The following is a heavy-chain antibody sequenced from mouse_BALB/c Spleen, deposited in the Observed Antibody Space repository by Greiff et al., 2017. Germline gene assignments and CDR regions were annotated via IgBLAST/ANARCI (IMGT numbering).Heavy chain of an antibody. D-gene: IGHD2-3*01. J-gene: IGHJ2*01. CDR1: GYTFTSYW. CDR3: AREGRDGFDY. V-gene: IGHV1-7*01. Sequence: QVQLKESGAELAKPGASVKMSCKASGYTFTSYWMHWVKQRPGQGLEWIGYINPSTGYTEYNQKFKDKATLTADKSSSTAYMQLSSLTSEDSAVYYCAREGRDGFDYWGQGTTLTVSS. CDR2: INPSTGYT.